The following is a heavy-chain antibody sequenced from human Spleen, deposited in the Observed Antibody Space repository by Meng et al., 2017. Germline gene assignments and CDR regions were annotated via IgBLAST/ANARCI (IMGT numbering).Heavy chain of an antibody. CDR1: GGSISSSSYY. CDR3: ARGGPITMVRGVITSPKHFDY. CDR2: IYYSGST. Sequence: SETLSLTCTVSGGSISSSSYYWGWIRQPPGKGLEWIGSIYYSGSTYYNPSLKSRVTISVDTSKNQFSLKLSSVTAADTAVYYCARGGPITMVRGVITSPKHFDYWGQGTLVTVSS. D-gene: IGHD3-10*01. J-gene: IGHJ4*02. V-gene: IGHV4-39*07.